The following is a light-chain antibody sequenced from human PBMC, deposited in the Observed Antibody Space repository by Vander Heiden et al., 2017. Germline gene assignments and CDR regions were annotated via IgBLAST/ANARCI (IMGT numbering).Light chain of an antibody. CDR1: SSNIGSNT. Sequence: QSVLTQPPSASGPPGPRVTISCSGSSSNIGSNTVNWYQQLPGTAPKLRSDSNNQRPSGVPDRFSGSKSGTSASLAISGLQSEDEADYDCAAWDDSLNGPVFGGGTKLTVL. CDR2: SNN. CDR3: AAWDDSLNGPV. J-gene: IGLJ3*02. V-gene: IGLV1-44*01.